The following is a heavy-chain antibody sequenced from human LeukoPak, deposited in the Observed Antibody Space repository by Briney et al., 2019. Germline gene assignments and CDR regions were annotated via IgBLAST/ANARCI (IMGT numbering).Heavy chain of an antibody. Sequence: SETLSLTCTVSGGSISSYYWSWLRQPPGKGLEWIGFIFYSGTTNYNPSLKSRVTISVDTSKNQFSLKLSSVTAADTAVYYCAREGGSIRYFDYWGQGTLVTVSS. V-gene: IGHV4-59*01. D-gene: IGHD3-16*01. J-gene: IGHJ4*02. CDR2: IFYSGTT. CDR1: GGSISSYY. CDR3: AREGGSIRYFDY.